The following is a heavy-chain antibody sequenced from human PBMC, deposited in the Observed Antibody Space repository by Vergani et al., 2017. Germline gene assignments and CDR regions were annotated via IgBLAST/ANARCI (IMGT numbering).Heavy chain of an antibody. CDR1: GYTFTGYY. Sequence: QVQLVQSGAEVKKPGASVKVSCKASGYTFTGYYMHWVRQAPGQGLEWMGWINPNSGGTNYAQKFQGRVTMTRDTSTSTVYMEQSSLRSEDTAVYYCARDVAHDFWRTFDYWGQGTLVTVSS. V-gene: IGHV1-2*02. D-gene: IGHD3-3*01. CDR3: ARDVAHDFWRTFDY. J-gene: IGHJ4*02. CDR2: INPNSGGT.